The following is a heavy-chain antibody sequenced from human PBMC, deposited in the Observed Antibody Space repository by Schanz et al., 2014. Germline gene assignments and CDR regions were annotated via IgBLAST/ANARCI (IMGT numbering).Heavy chain of an antibody. CDR1: GGTFSSYT. CDR2: INPSGGST. D-gene: IGHD3-9*01. J-gene: IGHJ6*02. Sequence: QVQLVQSGAEVKKPGASVKVSCKASGGTFSSYTINWVRQAPGQGLEWMGIINPSGGSTSYAQKFQGRVTMTRDTSTSTVYMEVSGLRSEDTAVYYCAKVDRTRYYAMDVWGQGTTVTVSS. CDR3: AKVDRTRYYAMDV. V-gene: IGHV1-46*01.